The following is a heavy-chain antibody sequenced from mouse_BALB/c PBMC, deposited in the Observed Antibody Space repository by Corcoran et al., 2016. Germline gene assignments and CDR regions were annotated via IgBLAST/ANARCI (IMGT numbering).Heavy chain of an antibody. CDR3: ARQITTRAMDY. D-gene: IGHD2-4*01. CDR2: IYPGSGNT. CDR1: GYTFTDYY. V-gene: IGHV1-84*02. J-gene: IGHJ4*01. Sequence: QIQLQQSGPELVKPGASVKISCKASGYTFTDYYINWVKQKPGQGLEWIGWIYPGSGNTKYNEKFKGKATLTVDTSSSTAYMQLSSLTSEDTAVYFCARQITTRAMDYWGQGTSDTVSS.